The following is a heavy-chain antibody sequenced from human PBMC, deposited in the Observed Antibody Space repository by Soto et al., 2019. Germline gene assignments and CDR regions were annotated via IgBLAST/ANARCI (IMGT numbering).Heavy chain of an antibody. CDR1: GFTFSNFA. CDR3: ARDQIFVVLGGMDV. D-gene: IGHD3-22*01. Sequence: GGSLRLSCAVSGFTFSNFAMSWVRQAPGKALEWVSTISTSGDNTYYADVVKGRFTISRDNAKNSLYLQMNSLRDEDTAVYYCARDQIFVVLGGMDVWGQGTTVTVSS. CDR2: ISTSGDNT. J-gene: IGHJ6*02. V-gene: IGHV3-23*01.